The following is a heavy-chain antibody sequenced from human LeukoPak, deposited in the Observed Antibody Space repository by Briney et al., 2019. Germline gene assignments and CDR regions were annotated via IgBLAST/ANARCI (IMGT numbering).Heavy chain of an antibody. CDR1: GFTFSSYA. CDR3: ARGRAVVGAILY. V-gene: IGHV3-30-3*01. D-gene: IGHD1-26*01. J-gene: IGHJ4*02. CDR2: ISYGGSNK. Sequence: GGSLRLSCAASGFTFSSYAMHWVRQAPGKGLEWVAVISYGGSNKYYADSVKGRFTISRDNSKNTLYLQMNSLRAEDTAVYYCARGRAVVGAILYWGQGTLVTVSS.